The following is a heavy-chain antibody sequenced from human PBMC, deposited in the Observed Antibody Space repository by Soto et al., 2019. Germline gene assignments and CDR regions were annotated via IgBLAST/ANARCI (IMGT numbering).Heavy chain of an antibody. J-gene: IGHJ5*02. Sequence: QVQLVQSGAEVKKPGSSVKVYCKASGGTFRSYAITWVRQAPGQGLEWMGGIIPFVGKANYAQKFQGRVTITADESTSTAYMELSSLRSQDTAVYYCARRGGGFDTSGHQDGYYWFDPWGQGTLVTVSS. D-gene: IGHD3-22*01. CDR2: IIPFVGKA. V-gene: IGHV1-69*01. CDR1: GGTFRSYA. CDR3: ARRGGGFDTSGHQDGYYWFDP.